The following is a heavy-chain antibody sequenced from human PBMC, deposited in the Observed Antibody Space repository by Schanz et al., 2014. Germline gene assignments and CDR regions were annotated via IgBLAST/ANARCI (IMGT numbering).Heavy chain of an antibody. J-gene: IGHJ4*02. CDR3: ARKVVATIGGYYDN. CDR2: TNESHSTI. D-gene: IGHD5-12*01. V-gene: IGHV3-23*01. CDR1: GFSFSSYA. Sequence: EVQLLESGGGLVQPGGSLRLSCAASGFSFSSYAMGWVRQARGKGLEWVTATNESHSTIYYADSVRGRFTISRDNAENTLFLQMNSLRDEDTAVYYCARKVVATIGGYYDNWGQGTLVIVSS.